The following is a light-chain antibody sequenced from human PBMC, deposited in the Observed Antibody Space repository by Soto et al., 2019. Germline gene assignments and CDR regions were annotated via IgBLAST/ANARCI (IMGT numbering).Light chain of an antibody. CDR2: KAS. CDR1: HSISDW. V-gene: IGKV1-5*03. CDR3: QHYNSSPMYI. J-gene: IGKJ2*01. Sequence: DIQMTQSPSTLSASVGDRVTITCRASHSISDWLAWFQQKPGKAPKLLIFKASFLEIGVPSRFSGTGSGTEFTLTISSLQPDDFATYYCQHYNSSPMYIFGLGTKLEIK.